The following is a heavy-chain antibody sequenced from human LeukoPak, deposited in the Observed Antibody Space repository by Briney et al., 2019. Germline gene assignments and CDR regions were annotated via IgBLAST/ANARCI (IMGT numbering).Heavy chain of an antibody. J-gene: IGHJ5*02. CDR2: IYYSGST. Sequence: PSETLSLTCTVSGGSISSYYWCWIRQPPGKGLEWIGYIYYSGSTNYNPSLKSRVTISVDTSKNQFSLKLSSVTAADTAVYYCARGIVAAAATPWFDPWGQGTLVTVSS. V-gene: IGHV4-59*01. CDR1: GGSISSYY. D-gene: IGHD6-13*01. CDR3: ARGIVAAAATPWFDP.